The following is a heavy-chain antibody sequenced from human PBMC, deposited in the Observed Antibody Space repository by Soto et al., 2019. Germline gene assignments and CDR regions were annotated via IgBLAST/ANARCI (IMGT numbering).Heavy chain of an antibody. J-gene: IGHJ6*02. CDR1: GYTFTTYG. Sequence: SVKVSCKASGYTFTTYGIIWVRQAPGQGLEWMGGIIPIYGTANYAQNFQGRVTMTADESTSTAYMELSSLRSEDTAVYYCARHVPAAGYYYGMDVWGQGTTVTLSS. CDR2: IIPIYGTA. D-gene: IGHD2-2*01. V-gene: IGHV1-69*13. CDR3: ARHVPAAGYYYGMDV.